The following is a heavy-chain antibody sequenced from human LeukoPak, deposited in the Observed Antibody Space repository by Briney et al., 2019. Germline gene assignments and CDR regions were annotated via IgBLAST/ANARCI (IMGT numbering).Heavy chain of an antibody. J-gene: IGHJ4*02. Sequence: SETLSLTCAVYGGSFSGYYWSWIRRPPGKGLEWIGEINHSGSTNYNPSLKSRVTISVDTSKNQFSLKLSSVTAADTAVYYCARAKDSSSWYILNYWGQGTLVTVSS. CDR3: ARAKDSSSWYILNY. CDR1: GGSFSGYY. V-gene: IGHV4-34*01. D-gene: IGHD6-13*01. CDR2: INHSGST.